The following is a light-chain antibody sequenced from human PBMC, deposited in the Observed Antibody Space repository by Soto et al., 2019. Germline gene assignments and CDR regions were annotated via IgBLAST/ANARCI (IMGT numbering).Light chain of an antibody. CDR1: QSLLHSNGYDY. Sequence: DIVMTQSPLSLPVTPGEPASISCRSSQSLLHSNGYDYLDWYLQRPGQSPQLLIYLASNRASGVPSRFSGSGSGTEFTLTISSLQPEDFATYYCQQLNSYPITFGQGTRLEIK. V-gene: IGKV2-28*01. CDR3: QQLNSYPIT. CDR2: LAS. J-gene: IGKJ5*01.